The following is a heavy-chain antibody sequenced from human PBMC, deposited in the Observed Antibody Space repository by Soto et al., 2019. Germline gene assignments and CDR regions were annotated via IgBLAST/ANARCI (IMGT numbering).Heavy chain of an antibody. Sequence: QLQLQESGTGLVTPSETLSLTCTVSGGSLSSSSYYWGWIRQPPGKGLEWIGSIYYSGSTYYNPSLKSRVTRPVDTSKNQFSLKLSSVTAADTAVYYCASQGGSSWYSYWGQGTLVTVSS. V-gene: IGHV4-39*01. D-gene: IGHD6-13*01. J-gene: IGHJ4*02. CDR3: ASQGGSSWYSY. CDR2: IYYSGST. CDR1: GGSLSSSSYY.